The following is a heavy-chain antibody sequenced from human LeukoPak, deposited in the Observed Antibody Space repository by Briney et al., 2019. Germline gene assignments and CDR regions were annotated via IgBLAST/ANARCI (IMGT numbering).Heavy chain of an antibody. CDR3: AKDKGWGYSTYDFYGMDV. D-gene: IGHD1-26*01. J-gene: IGHJ6*02. V-gene: IGHV3-23*01. Sequence: GGSLRLSCAASGFTFSSYAMSWVRQAPGKGLEWVSAISGSGGSTYYADSVKGRFTISRDNSKNTLYLQMNSLRAEDTAVYYCAKDKGWGYSTYDFYGMDVWGQGTTVTVSS. CDR2: ISGSGGST. CDR1: GFTFSSYA.